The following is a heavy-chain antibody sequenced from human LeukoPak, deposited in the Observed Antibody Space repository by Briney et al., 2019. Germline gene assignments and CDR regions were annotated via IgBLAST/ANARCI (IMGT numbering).Heavy chain of an antibody. CDR2: ISIGDGRT. Sequence: GASVKVSCKTSGYTFNNFGITWVRQAPGQGPEWMRWISIGDGRTHYGRKFQDRVSMTRDMSSNTAFLELSSLRSDDTAVYFCSRSYYSSSWYYFDHWGQGTLVTVSS. D-gene: IGHD2-15*01. V-gene: IGHV1-18*01. CDR1: GYTFNNFG. J-gene: IGHJ4*02. CDR3: SRSYYSSSWYYFDH.